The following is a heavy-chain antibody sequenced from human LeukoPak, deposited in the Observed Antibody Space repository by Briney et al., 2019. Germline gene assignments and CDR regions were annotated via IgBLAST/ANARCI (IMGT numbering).Heavy chain of an antibody. CDR3: ARVDTLYYDILTGP. J-gene: IGHJ5*02. D-gene: IGHD3-9*01. CDR2: INAGNGNT. V-gene: IGHV1-3*01. CDR1: GYTFTSYA. Sequence: ASVKVSCKASGYTFTSYAMHWVRQAPGQRLEWMGWINAGNGNTKYSQKFQGRVTITRDTSASTAYMELSSLRSEDTAVYYCARVDTLYYDILTGPWGQGTPVTASS.